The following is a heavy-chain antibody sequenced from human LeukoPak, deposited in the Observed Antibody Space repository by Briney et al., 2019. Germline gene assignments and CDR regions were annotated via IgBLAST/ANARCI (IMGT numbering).Heavy chain of an antibody. J-gene: IGHJ4*02. CDR1: GFTFSSYA. Sequence: PGRSLRLSCAASGFTFSSYAMHWVRQAPGKGLEWVAVISYDGSNKYYADSVKGRFTISRDNSKNTLYLQMNSLRAEDTAVYYCARGGWGYFDYWGQGTLVTVSS. CDR2: ISYDGSNK. D-gene: IGHD3-16*01. CDR3: ARGGWGYFDY. V-gene: IGHV3-30-3*01.